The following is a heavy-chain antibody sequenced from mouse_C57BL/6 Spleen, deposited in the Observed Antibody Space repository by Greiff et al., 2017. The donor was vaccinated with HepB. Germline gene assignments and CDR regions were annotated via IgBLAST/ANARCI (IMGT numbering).Heavy chain of an antibody. CDR3: ARSDYSKPFDV. Sequence: QVQLKESGAELAKPGASVKLSCKASGYTFTSYWMHWVKQRPGQGLEWIGYINPSSGYTKYNQKFKDKATFTADKSSSTAYMQRSSLTYEDSAVYYCARSDYSKPFDVWGTGTTFTVSS. J-gene: IGHJ1*03. D-gene: IGHD2-5*01. CDR2: INPSSGYT. V-gene: IGHV1-7*01. CDR1: GYTFTSYW.